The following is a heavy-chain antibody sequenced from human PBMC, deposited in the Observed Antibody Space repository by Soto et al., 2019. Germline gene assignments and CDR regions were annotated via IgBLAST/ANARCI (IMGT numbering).Heavy chain of an antibody. D-gene: IGHD1-26*01. CDR2: IYYSGST. V-gene: IGHV4-59*01. Sequence: QVQLQESGPGLVKPSETLSLTCTVSGGSISSYYWSWIRQPPGKGLEWIGYIYYSGSTNYNPSLKSRATISVDTSKNQFYLKLSSVTAADTAVYYCARGGLRAGGYYYYGMDVWGQGTTVTVSS. CDR1: GGSISSYY. CDR3: ARGGLRAGGYYYYGMDV. J-gene: IGHJ6*02.